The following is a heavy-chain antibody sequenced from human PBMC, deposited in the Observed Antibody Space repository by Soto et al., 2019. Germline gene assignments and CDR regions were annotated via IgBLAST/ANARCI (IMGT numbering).Heavy chain of an antibody. Sequence: GGSLRLSCAASGFTFSNAWINWVRQAPGKGLEWVGRIKSKIDGGTTDYAAPVKGRFAISRDDSKNIAYMQMNSLKIEDTAVYYCSTDSYIDMPIVRFDYCCHGTPFTVSS. CDR3: STDSYIDMPIVRFDY. CDR1: GFTFSNAW. V-gene: IGHV3-15*07. J-gene: IGHJ4*01. CDR2: IKSKIDGGTT. D-gene: IGHD2-15*01.